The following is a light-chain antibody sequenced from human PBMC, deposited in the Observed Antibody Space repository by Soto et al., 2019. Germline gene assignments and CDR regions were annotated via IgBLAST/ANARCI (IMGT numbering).Light chain of an antibody. CDR3: TSYTTYSTLVE. CDR2: DVS. CDR1: SSDVGNYNY. J-gene: IGLJ2*01. Sequence: QSALTQPASVSGSPGQSITISCTGTSSDVGNYNYVSWYQQHPGKAPKLMIYDVSYRPSGVSNRFSGSKSGNTASLTISGLQAEDEADYYCTSYTTYSTLVEIGGGTKVTVL. V-gene: IGLV2-14*01.